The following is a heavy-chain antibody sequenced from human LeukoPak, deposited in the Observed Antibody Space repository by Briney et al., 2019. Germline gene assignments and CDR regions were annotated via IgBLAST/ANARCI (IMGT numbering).Heavy chain of an antibody. D-gene: IGHD3-22*01. CDR3: ARDLFSFYYDSSGYCDY. V-gene: IGHV3-11*01. J-gene: IGHJ4*02. CDR2: ISGSGHNI. CDR1: GFSFSVYY. Sequence: GGSLRLSCVASGFSFSVYYMNWFRQAPGKGLEWLSFISGSGHNILYTDSVKGRFTVSRDNVKKTVFLQMNSLRADDTAVYYCARDLFSFYYDSSGYCDYWGQGTRVTVSS.